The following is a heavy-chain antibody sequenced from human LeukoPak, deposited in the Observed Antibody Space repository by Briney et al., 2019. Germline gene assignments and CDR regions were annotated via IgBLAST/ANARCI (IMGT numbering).Heavy chain of an antibody. J-gene: IGHJ3*01. CDR1: GFTFSSYW. CDR3: AREARGTRAAFDV. CDR2: IKEDGTHK. D-gene: IGHD2-8*01. V-gene: IGHV3-7*01. Sequence: GGSLRLSCAASGFTFSSYWMSWVRQAPGKGLEWAANIKEDGTHKYYVGSVRGRFAISRDNAKNSLYLQMNSLRAEDTAIYYCAREARGTRAAFDVWGQGTMVTVFS.